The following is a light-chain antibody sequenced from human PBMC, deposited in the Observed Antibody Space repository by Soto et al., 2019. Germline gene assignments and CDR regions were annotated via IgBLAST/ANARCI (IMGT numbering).Light chain of an antibody. V-gene: IGKV3-20*01. CDR1: QSISNTF. J-gene: IGKJ1*01. CDR2: GVS. CDR3: QQYGGSPET. Sequence: EIVLTQSPGTLSLSPGERATLSCRASQSISNTFIAWYQQKPGQAPRLLIHGVSNMTTGIPDRFSGSGSGTDFTLITSRLEPEDFAVYYCQQYGGSPETFGKGTKVEIK.